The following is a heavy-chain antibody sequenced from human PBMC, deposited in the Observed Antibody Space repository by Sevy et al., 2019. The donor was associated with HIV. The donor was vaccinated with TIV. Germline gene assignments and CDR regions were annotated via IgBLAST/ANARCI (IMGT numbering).Heavy chain of an antibody. D-gene: IGHD3-10*01. CDR1: GFTFNTYG. J-gene: IGHJ3*02. CDR2: IRCDGSTK. Sequence: GGSLRLSCAASGFTFNTYGMHWVRQAPGKGLDWVAFIRCDGSTKYFTDSVKGRFTISRDNSRNTLYLQMNSLRPADTAVYYCVKGLGMVQGALLSDDIWGQGTMATVSS. V-gene: IGHV3-30*02. CDR3: VKGLGMVQGALLSDDI.